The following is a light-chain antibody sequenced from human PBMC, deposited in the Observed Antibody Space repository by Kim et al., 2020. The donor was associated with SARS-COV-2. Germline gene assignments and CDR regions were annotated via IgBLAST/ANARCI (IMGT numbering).Light chain of an antibody. CDR3: QAWDSGTAV. V-gene: IGLV3-1*01. CDR1: KLGDKY. J-gene: IGLJ3*02. CDR2: QDS. Sequence: SYELTQPPSVSVSPGQTASITCSGDKLGDKYACWYQQKPGQSPVVVIYQDSKRPSGIPERFAGSNSGSTATLTISGTQGMDEADYYCQAWDSGTAVFGGGTQLTVL.